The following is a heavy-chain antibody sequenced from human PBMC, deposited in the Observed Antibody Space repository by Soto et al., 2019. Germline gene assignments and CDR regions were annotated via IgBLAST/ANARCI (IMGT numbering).Heavy chain of an antibody. Sequence: PGGSLRLSCAASGFTFSSYSMNWVRQAPGKGLEWVSSISSSSSYIYYADSVKGRFTISRDNAKNSLYLQMNSLRAEGTAVYYCARDRWDCSGGSCYTRPDVWGQGTTVTVSS. D-gene: IGHD2-15*01. CDR2: ISSSSSYI. V-gene: IGHV3-21*01. J-gene: IGHJ6*02. CDR3: ARDRWDCSGGSCYTRPDV. CDR1: GFTFSSYS.